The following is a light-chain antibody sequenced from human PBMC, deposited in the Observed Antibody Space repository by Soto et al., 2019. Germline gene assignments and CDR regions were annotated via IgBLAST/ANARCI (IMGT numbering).Light chain of an antibody. CDR1: QSVNSN. CDR2: GTS. CDR3: QQYGSSPS. Sequence: EIVMTQSPATLSLSPGERATLSCRASQSVNSNLAWYQQKAGQAPRLLIYGTSTRATGIPARFSGSGSGTEFTLTISSLKSEDFAVYYCQQYGSSPSFGQGTKVDIK. J-gene: IGKJ1*01. V-gene: IGKV3-15*01.